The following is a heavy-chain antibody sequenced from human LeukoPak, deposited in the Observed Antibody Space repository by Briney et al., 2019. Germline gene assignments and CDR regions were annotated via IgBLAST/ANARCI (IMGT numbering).Heavy chain of an antibody. Sequence: GGSLRLSCAASGFTLSSYAMHWVRQAPGKGLEYVSAISSNGGSTYYANSVKGRFTISRDNSKNTGYLQMGSLRPEDMAVYYCARDRWGYPNYLDYWGQGTLVTVSS. CDR1: GFTLSSYA. V-gene: IGHV3-64*01. J-gene: IGHJ4*02. CDR2: ISSNGGST. D-gene: IGHD4-23*01. CDR3: ARDRWGYPNYLDY.